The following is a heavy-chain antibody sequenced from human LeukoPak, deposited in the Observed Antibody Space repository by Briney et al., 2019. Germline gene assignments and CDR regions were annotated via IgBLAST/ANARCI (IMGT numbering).Heavy chain of an antibody. CDR2: ISYDGSNK. Sequence: GGSLRLSCAASGFTFSSYGMHWVRQAPGKGLEWVAVISYDGSNKYYADCVKGRFTISRDNSKNTLYLQMTSLRAEDTAVYYCAKEYYYGSGSYTDGAFDIWGQGTMVTVSS. D-gene: IGHD3-10*01. CDR1: GFTFSSYG. CDR3: AKEYYYGSGSYTDGAFDI. J-gene: IGHJ3*02. V-gene: IGHV3-30*18.